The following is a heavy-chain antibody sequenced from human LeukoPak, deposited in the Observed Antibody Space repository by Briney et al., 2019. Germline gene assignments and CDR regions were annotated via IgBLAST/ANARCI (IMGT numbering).Heavy chain of an antibody. CDR2: IYPGDSDT. CDR3: ARQGYYGSGSSPYYYGMDV. D-gene: IGHD3-10*01. V-gene: IGHV5-51*01. J-gene: IGHJ6*02. Sequence: GESLKISCKGSGYSFTSYWIGWVRQMPGKGLEWMGIIYPGDSDTRYSPSFQGQVTISADKSISTAYLQWSSLKASDTTMYYCARQGYYGSGSSPYYYGMDVWGQGTTVTVSS. CDR1: GYSFTSYW.